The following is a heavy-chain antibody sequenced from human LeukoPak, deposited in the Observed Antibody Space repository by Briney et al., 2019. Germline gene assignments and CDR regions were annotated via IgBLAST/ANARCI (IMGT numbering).Heavy chain of an antibody. V-gene: IGHV1-2*02. J-gene: IGHJ4*02. CDR2: INPNSGVT. Sequence: ASVTVSFKASGYTFTGSYIHWVRQAPGQGLEWMGWINPNSGVTNYGQKFQGRVAMTRDTSISTAYMELSRLRSDDTAVYFCARGLLATTKSGHWGQGTLVTVSS. CDR3: ARGLLATTKSGH. CDR1: GYTFTGSY. D-gene: IGHD5-24*01.